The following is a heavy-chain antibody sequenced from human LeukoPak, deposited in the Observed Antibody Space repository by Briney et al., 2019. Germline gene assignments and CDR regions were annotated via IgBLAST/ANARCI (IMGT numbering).Heavy chain of an antibody. CDR1: GFTFSNYA. V-gene: IGHV3-23*01. Sequence: PGGSLRLSCAASGFTFSNYAMNWVRQAPGKGLEWVSTFSYTGSTYYADSVKGRCTISRDNSKNTLYLQMNSLRVEDTAVYYCARGLFLSGYLDAFDIWGQGTVVTVSS. D-gene: IGHD3-22*01. J-gene: IGHJ3*02. CDR3: ARGLFLSGYLDAFDI. CDR2: FSYTGST.